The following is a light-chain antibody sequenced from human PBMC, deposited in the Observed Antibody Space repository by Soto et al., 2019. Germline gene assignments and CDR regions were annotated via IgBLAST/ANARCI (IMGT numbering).Light chain of an antibody. CDR2: KAS. CDR3: QQYNSYPIT. J-gene: IGKJ5*01. V-gene: IGKV1-5*03. Sequence: DIQMTQSPSTLSASVGDRVTITCRASQSISSWLAWYQQKPGKAPKLLIYKASSLESGVPSRFSGSGSGTAFTLTISSLQPDDFATYYCQQYNSYPITFGPGTRLEIK. CDR1: QSISSW.